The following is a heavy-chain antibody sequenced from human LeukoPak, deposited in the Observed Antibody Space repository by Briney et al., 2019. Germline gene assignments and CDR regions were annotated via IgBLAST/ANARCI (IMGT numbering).Heavy chain of an antibody. D-gene: IGHD4-11*01. V-gene: IGHV3-33*06. CDR2: IWSDGTNQ. CDR3: AKDAQRGFDYSNSLEN. J-gene: IGHJ4*02. CDR1: GFTFSHYG. Sequence: GGSLRLSCAAAGFTFSHYGMHWFRQAPGKGLEWVAVIWSDGTNQYYADSVKGRFTISRDDSGNTVYLQMNSLRPEDTAVYYCAKDAQRGFDYSNSLENWGQGTPVTVST.